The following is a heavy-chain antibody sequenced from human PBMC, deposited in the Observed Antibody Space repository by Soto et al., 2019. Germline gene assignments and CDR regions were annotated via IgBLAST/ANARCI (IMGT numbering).Heavy chain of an antibody. CDR3: ARPTVVTPEAFDI. CDR1: GGSISSSSYY. CDR2: IYYSGST. Sequence: QLQLQESGPGLVKPSETLSLTCTVSGGSISSSSYYWGWIRQPPGKGLEWIGSIYYSGSTYYNPSLKSRVTISVDTSKNQFSLKLSSVTAADTAVYYCARPTVVTPEAFDIWGQGTMVTVSS. V-gene: IGHV4-39*01. J-gene: IGHJ3*02. D-gene: IGHD4-17*01.